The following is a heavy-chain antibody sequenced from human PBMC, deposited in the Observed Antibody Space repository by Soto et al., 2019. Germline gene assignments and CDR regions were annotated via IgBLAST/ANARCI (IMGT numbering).Heavy chain of an antibody. Sequence: QVQLVQSGAEVKKPGASVKVSCKASGYSFSDYDINWVRQATGQGPEWMGWMNPNSGNTGYAQKLQGKVTMTRNTSINTAYIELSSLGTEDTAVNYCARDNRYNWNDEGWFDPWGQGTLVTVSS. CDR2: MNPNSGNT. CDR1: GYSFSDYD. V-gene: IGHV1-8*01. CDR3: ARDNRYNWNDEGWFDP. J-gene: IGHJ5*02. D-gene: IGHD1-20*01.